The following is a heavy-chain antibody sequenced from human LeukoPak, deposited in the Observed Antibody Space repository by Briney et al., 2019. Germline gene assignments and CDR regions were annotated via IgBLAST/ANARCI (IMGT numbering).Heavy chain of an antibody. Sequence: AGGSLRLSCAASGSTFSSYGMHWVRQAPGKGLEWVAFVRYDGSNKYYADSVKGRFTISRDNSKNTLYLQMNSLRVEDAAVYYCSKDLTSDFGGDLDSWGQGTLVTVSS. CDR3: SKDLTSDFGGDLDS. CDR2: VRYDGSNK. CDR1: GSTFSSYG. V-gene: IGHV3-30*02. D-gene: IGHD3-10*01. J-gene: IGHJ5*01.